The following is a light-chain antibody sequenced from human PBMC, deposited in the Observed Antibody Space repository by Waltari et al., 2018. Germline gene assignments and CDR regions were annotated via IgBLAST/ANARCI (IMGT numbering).Light chain of an antibody. J-gene: IGLJ2*01. Sequence: QLAVTQSPSASASLGASVKLTCTLSSEHSAYAIAWHQHPPEKGPRFLMKIDGGGGNTKGDGIPDRFSGFSSGAERDLTISSLQYEDEAAYYCQTWDPDTVVFGGGTKLTV. CDR3: QTWDPDTVV. V-gene: IGLV4-69*01. CDR1: SEHSAYA. CDR2: IDGGGGN.